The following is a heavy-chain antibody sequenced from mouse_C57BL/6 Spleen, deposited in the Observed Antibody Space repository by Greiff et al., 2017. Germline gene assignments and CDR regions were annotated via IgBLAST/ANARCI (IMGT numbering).Heavy chain of an antibody. CDR1: GYSFTGYY. V-gene: IGHV1-42*01. D-gene: IGHD1-1*01. J-gene: IGHJ4*01. Sequence: VQLKQSGPELVKPGASVKLSCKASGYSFTGYYMNWVKQSPEKSLEWIGEINPSTGGTTYNQKFKAKATLTVDKSSSTAYMQLKRLTSADSAVYYCAFYCGSDMSYWGQGTSVTVAS. CDR3: AFYCGSDMSY. CDR2: INPSTGGT.